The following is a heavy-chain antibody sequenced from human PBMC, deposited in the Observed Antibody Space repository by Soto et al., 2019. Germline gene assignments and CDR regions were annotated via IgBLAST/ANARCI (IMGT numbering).Heavy chain of an antibody. D-gene: IGHD6-13*01. CDR1: GYSFTSYW. V-gene: IGHV5-51*01. CDR2: IYPGDSDT. CDR3: ARHIYIGAAAGTDSLGSPNWFDP. J-gene: IGHJ5*02. Sequence: LKISCKGSGYSFTSYWIGWVRQMPGKGLEWMGIIYPGDSDTRYSPSFQGQVTISADKSISTAYLQWSSLKASDTAMYYCARHIYIGAAAGTDSLGSPNWFDPWGQGTLVTVSS.